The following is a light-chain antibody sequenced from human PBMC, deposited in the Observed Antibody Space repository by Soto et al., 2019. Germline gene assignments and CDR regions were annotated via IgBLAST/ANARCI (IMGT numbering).Light chain of an antibody. CDR3: HQYYSSPRA. CDR2: AAS. CDR1: QGISSY. V-gene: IGKV1-8*01. J-gene: IGKJ1*01. Sequence: AIRMTQSPSSLSASTGDRVTISCRASQGISSYLACYQKKPGKAPKLLIYAASTLQSGVPSRFSGSGSGTEFTRTISCLQSEDFATYYCHQYYSSPRAFGQGT.